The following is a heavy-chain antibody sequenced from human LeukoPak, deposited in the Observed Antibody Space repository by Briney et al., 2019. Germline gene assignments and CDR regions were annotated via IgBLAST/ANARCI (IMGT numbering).Heavy chain of an antibody. CDR1: GFTFSNGW. D-gene: IGHD3-10*01. Sequence: GGSLRLSCAASGFTFSNGWMSWVRQAPGKGLEWVSTISTSGSNTYYADSVKGRFTISRDNSKSTLYLQMNSLRADDTAVYYCAKLPYGSVDYWGQGTLVTVSS. CDR2: ISTSGSNT. CDR3: AKLPYGSVDY. V-gene: IGHV3-23*01. J-gene: IGHJ4*01.